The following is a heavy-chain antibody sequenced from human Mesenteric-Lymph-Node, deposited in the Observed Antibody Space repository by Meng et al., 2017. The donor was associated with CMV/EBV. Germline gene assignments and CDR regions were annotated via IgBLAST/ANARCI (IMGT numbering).Heavy chain of an antibody. V-gene: IGHV4-39*07. CDR1: GGSISSPPYY. CDR3: AREVKGLWFGEPNYGMDV. Sequence: SETLSLTCTVSGGSISSPPYYWGWIRQPPGKGLEWIGSIYYSGSTYYNPSLKSRVTISVDTSKNQFSLKLSSVTAADTAVYYCAREVKGLWFGEPNYGMDVWGQGTTVTVSS. CDR2: IYYSGST. D-gene: IGHD3-10*01. J-gene: IGHJ6*02.